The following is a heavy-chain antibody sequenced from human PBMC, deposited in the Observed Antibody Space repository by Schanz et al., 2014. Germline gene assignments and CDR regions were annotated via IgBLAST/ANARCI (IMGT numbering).Heavy chain of an antibody. Sequence: VQLVESGGGLIKPGGPLRLSCLASGFTFSTTWMNWVRQAPGKGLEWVAVISYDGSNKYYADSVKGRFTISRDNSKDTLYLQMSGLTPEDTAVYYCARSRGFDSIFDFWGRGTLVTVSS. D-gene: IGHD5-12*01. J-gene: IGHJ4*02. CDR3: ARSRGFDSIFDF. V-gene: IGHV3-30*03. CDR1: GFTFSTTW. CDR2: ISYDGSNK.